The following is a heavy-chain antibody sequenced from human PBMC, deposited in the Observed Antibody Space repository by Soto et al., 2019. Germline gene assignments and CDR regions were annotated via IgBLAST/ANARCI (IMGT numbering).Heavy chain of an antibody. Sequence: GGSLRLSCAASGFSFQTYNMNWVRQAPGKGLEWVSSIGSGSNYKYYADSLRGRFTISRDDSKNSLYLQMNSLRADDTAVYYCASSYNWFEAWGQGTLVTVSS. CDR2: IGSGSNYK. CDR3: ASSYNWFEA. V-gene: IGHV3-21*06. J-gene: IGHJ5*02. CDR1: GFSFQTYN.